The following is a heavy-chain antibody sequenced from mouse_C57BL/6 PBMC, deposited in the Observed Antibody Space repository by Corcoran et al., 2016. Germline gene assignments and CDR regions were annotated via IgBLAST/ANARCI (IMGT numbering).Heavy chain of an antibody. CDR2: IYPRDGST. D-gene: IGHD1-1*01. CDR1: GYTFTSYD. V-gene: IGHV1-85*01. CDR3: AREDYYGSSSAWFAY. Sequence: QVQLQQSGPELVKPGASVKLSCKASGYTFTSYDINWVKQRPGQGLEWIGWIYPRDGSTKYNEKFKGKATLTVDTSSSTAYMELHSLTSEDSAVYFWAREDYYGSSSAWFAYWGQGTLVTVSA. J-gene: IGHJ3*01.